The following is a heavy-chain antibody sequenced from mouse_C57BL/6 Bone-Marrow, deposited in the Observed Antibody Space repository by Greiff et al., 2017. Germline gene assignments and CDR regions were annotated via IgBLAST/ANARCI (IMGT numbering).Heavy chain of an antibody. J-gene: IGHJ3*01. Sequence: QVQLQQSGPELVKPGASVKISCKASGYAFSSSWMNWVKQRPGKGLEWIGRIYPGDGDTNYNGKFKGKATLTADKSSSTAYMQLSSLTSDDSAVYFCARWGIRAYWGQGTLVTVSA. CDR1: GYAFSSSW. D-gene: IGHD2-4*01. V-gene: IGHV1-82*01. CDR3: ARWGIRAY. CDR2: IYPGDGDT.